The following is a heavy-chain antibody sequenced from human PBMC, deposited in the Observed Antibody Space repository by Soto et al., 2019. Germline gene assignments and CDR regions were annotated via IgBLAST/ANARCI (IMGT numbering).Heavy chain of an antibody. J-gene: IGHJ4*02. D-gene: IGHD6-13*01. CDR3: ARDRERDAWYEDY. CDR2: ISGSDGST. CDR1: GFSFSSYA. V-gene: IGHV3-23*01. Sequence: GGSLRLSCVASGFSFSSYAMSWVRQAPGKGLEWVSVISGSDGSTYYADSVKGRFTISRDDSKNTLYLQMNSLRAEDTAVYYCARDRERDAWYEDYWGQGTLVTVSS.